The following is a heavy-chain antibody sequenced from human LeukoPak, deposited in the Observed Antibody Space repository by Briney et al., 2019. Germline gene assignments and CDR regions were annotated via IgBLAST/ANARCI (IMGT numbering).Heavy chain of an antibody. CDR3: PKDLGGIAVAGIEAFDI. CDR1: GFTFSSYG. D-gene: IGHD6-19*01. J-gene: IGHJ3*02. V-gene: IGHV3-30*18. CDR2: ISYDGSNK. Sequence: GGSLRLSCAASGFTFSSYGMHWVRQAPGKGLEGVAVISYDGSNKYYADSVKGRFTISRDNSKNTLYLQMNSLRAEDTAVYYCPKDLGGIAVAGIEAFDIWGQGPMVTVSS.